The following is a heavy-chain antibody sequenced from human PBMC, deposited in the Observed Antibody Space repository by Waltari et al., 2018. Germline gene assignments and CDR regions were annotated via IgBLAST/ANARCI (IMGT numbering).Heavy chain of an antibody. CDR1: GYTLTELS. V-gene: IGHV1-24*01. CDR3: ATDTTPYYYDSSGYYPTKFDY. Sequence: QVQLVQSGPEVKKPGASVKVSCKVSGYTLTELSMPRVRQAPGNGLKWMGGFDPEDGETIYAQKFQGRVTMTEDTSTDTAYMELSSLRSEDTAVYYCATDTTPYYYDSSGYYPTKFDYWGQGTLVTVSS. D-gene: IGHD3-22*01. CDR2: FDPEDGET. J-gene: IGHJ4*02.